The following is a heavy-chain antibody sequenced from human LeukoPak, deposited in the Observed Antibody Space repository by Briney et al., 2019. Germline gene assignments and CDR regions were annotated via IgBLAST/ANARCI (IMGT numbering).Heavy chain of an antibody. CDR3: ARDFDSSGYKSDY. J-gene: IGHJ4*02. Sequence: PSETLSLTCTVSGGSISSYYWSWIRQPPGKGLEWIGYIYYSGSTNYNPSLKSRVTISVDTSKNQFSLKLSSVTAADTAVYYCARDFDSSGYKSDYWGQGTLVTVSS. CDR1: GGSISSYY. V-gene: IGHV4-59*12. CDR2: IYYSGST. D-gene: IGHD3-22*01.